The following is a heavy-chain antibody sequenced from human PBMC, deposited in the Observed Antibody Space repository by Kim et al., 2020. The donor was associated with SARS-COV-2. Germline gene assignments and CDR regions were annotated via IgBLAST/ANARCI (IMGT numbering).Heavy chain of an antibody. CDR3: ARASHGLLWFGENYYYGMDV. Sequence: ASVKVSCKASGYTFTSYDINWVRQATGQGLEWMGWMNPNSGNTGYAQKFQGRVTMTRNTSISTAYMELSSLRSEDTAVYYCARASHGLLWFGENYYYGMDVWGQGTTVTVSS. D-gene: IGHD3-10*01. J-gene: IGHJ6*02. CDR2: MNPNSGNT. CDR1: GYTFTSYD. V-gene: IGHV1-8*01.